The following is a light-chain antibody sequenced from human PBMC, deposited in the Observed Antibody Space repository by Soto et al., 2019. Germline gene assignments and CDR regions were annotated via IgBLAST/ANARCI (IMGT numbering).Light chain of an antibody. J-gene: IGLJ2*01. CDR2: DVN. Sequence: QSALTQPASVSGSPGQSITISCTGTSSDVGGYNYVSWYQQHPGKAPKLMIYDVNTRPSGVSNRFSGSKSGNTASLTISGLQAEDEADYYCRSYTSSISFGGGTKLTVL. CDR1: SSDVGGYNY. V-gene: IGLV2-14*01. CDR3: RSYTSSIS.